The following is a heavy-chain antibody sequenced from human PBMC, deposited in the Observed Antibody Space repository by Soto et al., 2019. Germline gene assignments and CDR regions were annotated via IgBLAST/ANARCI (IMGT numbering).Heavy chain of an antibody. V-gene: IGHV3-33*01. Sequence: QVQLVESGGGVVQPGRSLRLSCAASGFTFSSYGMHWVRQAPGKGLEWVAVIWYDGSNKYYADSVKGRFTISRDNSKNTLYLQMNSLRAEDTAVYYCARGGSDGADYVWRSLDYWGQGTLVTVSS. CDR3: ARGGSDGADYVWRSLDY. CDR2: IWYDGSNK. D-gene: IGHD3-16*01. J-gene: IGHJ4*02. CDR1: GFTFSSYG.